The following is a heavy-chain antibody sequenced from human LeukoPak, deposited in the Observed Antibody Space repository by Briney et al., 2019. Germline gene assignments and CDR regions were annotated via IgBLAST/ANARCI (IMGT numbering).Heavy chain of an antibody. CDR3: AREGSSSALDY. J-gene: IGHJ4*02. CDR1: GYSISSGYY. V-gene: IGHV4-38-2*02. Sequence: PSETLSLTCTVSGYSISSGYYWGWIRQPPGKGLEWIGSIYHSGSTYYNPSLKSRVTISVDRSKNQFSLKLSSVTAADTAVYYCAREGSSSALDYWGQGTLVTVSS. CDR2: IYHSGST. D-gene: IGHD6-6*01.